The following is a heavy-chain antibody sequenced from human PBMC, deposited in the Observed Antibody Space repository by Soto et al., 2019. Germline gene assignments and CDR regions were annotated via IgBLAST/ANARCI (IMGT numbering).Heavy chain of an antibody. CDR1: GYTLTELS. V-gene: IGHV1-24*01. J-gene: IGHJ6*02. Sequence: GASVKVSCKVSGYTLTELSMHWARQAPGKGLEWMGGFDPEDGETIYAQKFQGRVTMTEDTSTDTAYMELSSLRSEDTAVYYCATGRRVITGPRLGMDVWGQGTTVTVSS. CDR3: ATGRRVITGPRLGMDV. CDR2: FDPEDGET. D-gene: IGHD1-20*01.